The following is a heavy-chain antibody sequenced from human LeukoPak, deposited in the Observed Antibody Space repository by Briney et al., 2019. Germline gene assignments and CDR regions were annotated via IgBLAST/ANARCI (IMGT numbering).Heavy chain of an antibody. CDR1: GGSISSYY. CDR2: FYYSGST. CDR3: ARDTGGYKPRGFDY. Sequence: SETLSLTCTVSGGSISSYYWSWIRQPPGKGLEWIGYFYYSGSTNYNPSLESRVTISVDTSKNQFSLKLSSVTAADTAVYYCARDTGGYKPRGFDYWGLGTLVTVSS. D-gene: IGHD5-24*01. V-gene: IGHV4-59*01. J-gene: IGHJ4*02.